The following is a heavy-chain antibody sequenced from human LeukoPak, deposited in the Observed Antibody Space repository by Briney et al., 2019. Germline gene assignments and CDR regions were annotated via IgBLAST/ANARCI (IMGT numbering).Heavy chain of an antibody. CDR2: INHSGST. J-gene: IGHJ4*02. Sequence: ASETLSPTCAVYGGSFSGYYWSWIRQPPGKGLEWIGEINHSGSTNYNPSLKSRVTISVDTSKNQFSLKLSSVTAADTAVYYCARAKRYYYDSSGYFYWGQGTLVTVSS. CDR1: GGSFSGYY. D-gene: IGHD3-22*01. CDR3: ARAKRYYYDSSGYFY. V-gene: IGHV4-34*01.